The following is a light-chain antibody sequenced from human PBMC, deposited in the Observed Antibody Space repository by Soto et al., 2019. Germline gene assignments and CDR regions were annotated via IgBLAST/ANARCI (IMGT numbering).Light chain of an antibody. J-gene: IGKJ1*01. CDR2: DAS. Sequence: VLTQSPGTLSLSPGERAVLSCRARQTLSRGYSAWYQQKPGQAPRRIIYDASVRATGIPDRFRGSASGTDFTLTNTRMEPEDSAVYFCQHYGPSPPGTFGQGTRVEIK. V-gene: IGKV3-20*01. CDR1: QTLSRGY. CDR3: QHYGPSPPGT.